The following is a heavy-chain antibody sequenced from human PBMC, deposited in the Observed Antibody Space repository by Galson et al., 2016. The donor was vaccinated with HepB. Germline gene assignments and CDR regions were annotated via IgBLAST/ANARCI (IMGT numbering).Heavy chain of an antibody. CDR1: GDSASRDSPT. CDR2: TFYRSRWYN. V-gene: IGHV6-1*01. J-gene: IGHJ4*02. Sequence: CAISGDSASRDSPTWNWIRQSPSRGLEWLGRTFYRSRWYNDYAASVRSRISINPDTSKNQFSLQLRSVTPEDTAWYYCTRDPQHLVEEGFDYWGQGTLVTVSS. D-gene: IGHD2-8*02. CDR3: TRDPQHLVEEGFDY.